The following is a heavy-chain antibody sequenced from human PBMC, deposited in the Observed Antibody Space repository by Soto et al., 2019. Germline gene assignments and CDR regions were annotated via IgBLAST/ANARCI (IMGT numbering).Heavy chain of an antibody. Sequence: SATLSLTCTVSGGTISSWYWSWIRQPPGKGLEWIGYIYYSGSTNCNPSLKSRFTISVDTSKNQFSLKLSFVTAADTAVYYCARRYGSAIDYWGQGTLVTVSS. D-gene: IGHD1-26*01. V-gene: IGHV4-59*08. J-gene: IGHJ4*02. CDR2: IYYSGST. CDR1: GGTISSWY. CDR3: ARRYGSAIDY.